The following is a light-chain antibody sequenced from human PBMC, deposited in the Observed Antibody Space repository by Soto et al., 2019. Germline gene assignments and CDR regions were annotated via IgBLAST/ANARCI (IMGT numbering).Light chain of an antibody. CDR1: QSVSSN. CDR2: GAS. CDR3: QQYNNWPPLT. V-gene: IGKV3-15*01. J-gene: IGKJ4*01. Sequence: EIVMTQSPATLSVSPGERATLSCRASQSVSSNLAWYRQKPGQAPRLLIYGASTRATGIPARISGSGSGTEFTLTISSLQSEDFAVYYCQQYNNWPPLTFGGGTKGISN.